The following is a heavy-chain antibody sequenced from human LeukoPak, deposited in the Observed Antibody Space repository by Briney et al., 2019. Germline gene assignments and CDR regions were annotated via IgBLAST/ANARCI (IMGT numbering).Heavy chain of an antibody. V-gene: IGHV4-61*01. J-gene: IGHJ5*02. CDR3: ARATPGFSSAWFSNWFDP. CDR1: GGSVSSNNYY. CDR2: IYYSGTT. D-gene: IGHD6-19*01. Sequence: PSETLSLTCTVSGGSVSSNNYYWSWIRQPQGRGLEWIGYIYYSGTTRYNPSLRSRVTISVDTSKNQFSLILTSVTAADTAVYYCARATPGFSSAWFSNWFDPWGQGALVTVSS.